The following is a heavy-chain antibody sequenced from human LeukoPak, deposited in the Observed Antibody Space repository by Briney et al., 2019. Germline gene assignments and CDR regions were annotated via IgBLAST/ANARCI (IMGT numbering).Heavy chain of an antibody. Sequence: GGSLRLSCAASGFTFSSYSMKWVRQAPGKGREWVSSISSSRSYIYYADSVKGRFTISTDNAKNSLYLQMNSLRAEDTAVYYCARARIYCSGGSCFDYYYYGMDVWGKGTTVTVSS. CDR1: GFTFSSYS. D-gene: IGHD2-15*01. J-gene: IGHJ6*04. V-gene: IGHV3-21*01. CDR2: ISSSRSYI. CDR3: ARARIYCSGGSCFDYYYYGMDV.